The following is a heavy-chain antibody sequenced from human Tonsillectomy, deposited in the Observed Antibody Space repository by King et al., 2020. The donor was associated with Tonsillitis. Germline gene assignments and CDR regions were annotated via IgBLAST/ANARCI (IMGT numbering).Heavy chain of an antibody. D-gene: IGHD5-18*01. Sequence: VQLVESGGGVVQPGGSLRLSCAASGFTFSDFGMHWVRQAPGKGLEWVAFIRHDSSDTSYAHPVKGRFTISRDNSKNTVYLQMNSLSAEDTAVYYCVKEGYSYAFDSWGQGTLVTVSS. CDR2: IRHDSSDT. V-gene: IGHV3-30*02. CDR3: VKEGYSYAFDS. J-gene: IGHJ4*02. CDR1: GFTFSDFG.